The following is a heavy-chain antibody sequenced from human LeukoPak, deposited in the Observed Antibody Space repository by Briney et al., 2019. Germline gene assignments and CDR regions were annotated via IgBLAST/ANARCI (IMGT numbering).Heavy chain of an antibody. V-gene: IGHV4-34*01. Sequence: SETLSLTCAVYGGSFSGYYWSWIRQPPGKGLEWIGEINHSGSTNYNPSLKSRVTISVDTSKSQFSLKLSSVTAADTAVYYCASAWWYNWFDPWGQGTLVTVSS. CDR1: GGSFSGYY. CDR3: ASAWWYNWFDP. CDR2: INHSGST. D-gene: IGHD2-15*01. J-gene: IGHJ5*02.